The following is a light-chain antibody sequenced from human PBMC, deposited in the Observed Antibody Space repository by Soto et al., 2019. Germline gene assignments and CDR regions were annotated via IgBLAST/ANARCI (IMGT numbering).Light chain of an antibody. V-gene: IGKV3-15*01. Sequence: EKLMTQSPATLSVSPGERATLSCRASQNVKTRLAWYQQKPGQSPRLLIYDAFTRATGIPARFSGSASETEFTLTISSLQSEDFPVYYCQQYDEWPLTFGGGTKVEIK. J-gene: IGKJ4*01. CDR1: QNVKTR. CDR2: DAF. CDR3: QQYDEWPLT.